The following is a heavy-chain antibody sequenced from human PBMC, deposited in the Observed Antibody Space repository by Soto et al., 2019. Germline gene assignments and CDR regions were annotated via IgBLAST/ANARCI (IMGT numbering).Heavy chain of an antibody. CDR2: IYSNGDT. D-gene: IGHD6-6*01. Sequence: SETLSLTCSVSSDSMNSGGYYWSWIRQHPGKGREGVGYIYSNGDTYYNPSLKSRGTISVDTSKNQFSLHLTSVTAAETAVYYCARRGGRSSGYYYYDMDVWGQGTTVTVSS. CDR1: SDSMNSGGYY. CDR3: ARRGGRSSGYYYYDMDV. J-gene: IGHJ6*02. V-gene: IGHV4-31*03.